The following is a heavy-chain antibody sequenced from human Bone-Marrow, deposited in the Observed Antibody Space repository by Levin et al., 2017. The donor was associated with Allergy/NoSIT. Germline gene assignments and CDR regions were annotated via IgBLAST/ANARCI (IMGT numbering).Heavy chain of an antibody. CDR2: IYPSGTT. Sequence: SQTLSLTCAVSGDSITSPNWWSWVRQSPGGGLEWIGEIYPSGTTSYSPSLQSRVTILLDKSRNHFSLNLRSVTAADTAVYYCARLSVRFPTPPDSWGQGTLVTVSS. D-gene: IGHD2/OR15-2a*01. CDR1: GDSITSPNW. V-gene: IGHV4-4*02. CDR3: ARLSVRFPTPPDS. J-gene: IGHJ5*01.